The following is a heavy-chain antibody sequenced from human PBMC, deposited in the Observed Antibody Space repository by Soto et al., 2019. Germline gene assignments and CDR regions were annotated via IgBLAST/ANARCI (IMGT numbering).Heavy chain of an antibody. Sequence: EVQLVESGGGLVQPGGSLRLSCAASGFTFSSYAMHWVRQAPGKGLEYVSAISSNGGSTYYANSVKGRFTISRDNSKNTRYLQMGSLRAEDMAVYYCARVLYGSGPDYWGQGTLVTVSS. D-gene: IGHD3-10*01. CDR1: GFTFSSYA. CDR2: ISSNGGST. CDR3: ARVLYGSGPDY. V-gene: IGHV3-64*01. J-gene: IGHJ4*02.